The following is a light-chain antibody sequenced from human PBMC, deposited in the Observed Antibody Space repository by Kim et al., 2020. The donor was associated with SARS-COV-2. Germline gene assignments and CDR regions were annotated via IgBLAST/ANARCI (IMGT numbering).Light chain of an antibody. V-gene: IGKV3-20*01. CDR1: QSVSSSY. CDR2: GAS. J-gene: IGKJ5*01. CDR3: QQYGSSPLT. Sequence: PPGERATLSCMASQSVSSSYLAWYQQKPVQAPRLLIYGASSRDTSIPDRYSGSGSGTDFSLTISRLEPEDFAVYYCQQYGSSPLTFGQGTRLEIK.